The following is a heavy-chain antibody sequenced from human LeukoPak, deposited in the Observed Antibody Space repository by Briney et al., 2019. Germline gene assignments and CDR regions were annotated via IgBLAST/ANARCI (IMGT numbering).Heavy chain of an antibody. D-gene: IGHD6-19*01. CDR3: ARRSIAVANDY. CDR2: IDYSGST. J-gene: IGHJ4*02. Sequence: SETLSLTWTVSGGSISSYYWSWIRQPPGKGLEWIGYIDYSGSTNYNPSLKSRVTISVDTSKNQFSLKLSSVTAADTAVYYCARRSIAVANDYWGQGTLVTVSS. CDR1: GGSISSYY. V-gene: IGHV4-59*12.